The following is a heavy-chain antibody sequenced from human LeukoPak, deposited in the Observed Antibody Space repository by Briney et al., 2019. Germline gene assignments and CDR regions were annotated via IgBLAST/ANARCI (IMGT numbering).Heavy chain of an antibody. CDR3: AKSGAEYSSSFDY. D-gene: IGHD6-6*01. J-gene: IGHJ4*02. Sequence: GGSLRLSCAASGFTFSSYAMSWVRQAPGKGLEWVSAISGSGGSTYYADSVKGRFTISRDNSKNTLYLQMNSLRAEDTALYYCAKSGAEYSSSFDYWGQGTLVTVSS. V-gene: IGHV3-23*01. CDR2: ISGSGGST. CDR1: GFTFSSYA.